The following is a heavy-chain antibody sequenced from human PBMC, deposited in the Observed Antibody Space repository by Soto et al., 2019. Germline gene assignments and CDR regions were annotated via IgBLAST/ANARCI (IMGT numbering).Heavy chain of an antibody. J-gene: IGHJ5*02. D-gene: IGHD4-17*01. CDR1: GGSISSGDYY. CDR3: ARDRKGRDGDYNNWFDP. CDR2: IYYSGST. V-gene: IGHV4-30-4*01. Sequence: QVQLQESGPGLVKPSQTLSLTCTVSGGSISSGDYYWSWIRQPPGKGLEWIGYIYYSGSTYYNPSLKSRVTISVDTSKNQFSRKLSSVTAADTAVYYCARDRKGRDGDYNNWFDPWGQGTLVTVSS.